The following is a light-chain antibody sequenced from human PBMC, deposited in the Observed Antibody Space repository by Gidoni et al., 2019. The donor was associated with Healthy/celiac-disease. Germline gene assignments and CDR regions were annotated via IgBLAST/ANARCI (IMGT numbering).Light chain of an antibody. CDR3: QQSYSTPKT. CDR2: AAS. J-gene: IGKJ1*01. V-gene: IGKV1-39*01. CDR1: QSISSY. Sequence: DIQMTKSPSSLSASVGDRVTITCRASQSISSYLNWYQQKPGKAPKLLIYAASSLQSGVPSRFSGNGSGTDFTLTISSLQPEDFATYYCQQSYSTPKTFGQGTKVEIK.